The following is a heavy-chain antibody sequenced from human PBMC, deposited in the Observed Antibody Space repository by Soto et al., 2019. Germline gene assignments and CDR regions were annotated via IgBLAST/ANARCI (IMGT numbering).Heavy chain of an antibody. D-gene: IGHD2-2*01. V-gene: IGHV5-51*01. CDR1: GYSFTSYW. J-gene: IGHJ5*02. CDR2: IYPGDSDT. Sequence: GESLQISCKGSGYSFTSYWIGWVRQMPGKGLEWMGIIYPGDSDTRYSPSFQGQVTISADKSISTAYLQWSSLKASDTAMYYCARRGSMGYCSSTSCYWFDPWGQGTPVTVSS. CDR3: ARRGSMGYCSSTSCYWFDP.